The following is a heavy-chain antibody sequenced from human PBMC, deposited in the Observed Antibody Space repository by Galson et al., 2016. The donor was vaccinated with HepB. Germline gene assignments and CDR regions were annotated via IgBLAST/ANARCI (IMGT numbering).Heavy chain of an antibody. CDR3: ALRRPRNNYRSFYL. CDR2: IYYSGVT. V-gene: IGHV4-39*01. Sequence: ETLSLTCSVSGASIGSSGDHWGWIRQPPGKGLEWIGSIYYSGVTYYRPSLKSRLTISLDTSKNQFSLQVNSVTAADTALYYCALRRPRNNYRSFYLWGRGTLVTVSA. D-gene: IGHD4-17*01. CDR1: GASIGSSGDH. J-gene: IGHJ2*01.